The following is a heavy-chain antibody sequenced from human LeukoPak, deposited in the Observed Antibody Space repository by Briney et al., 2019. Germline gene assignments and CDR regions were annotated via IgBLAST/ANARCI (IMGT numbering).Heavy chain of an antibody. CDR2: FNAGNGNT. CDR1: GYTFTSYA. V-gene: IGHV1-3*01. Sequence: ASVKVSCKACGYTFTSYALHWVRQAPGQRLEWMGWFNAGNGNTKYSQKFQGRVTITRDTSASTAYMELSSLRSEDTAVYYCARLTVTTRSFDYWGQGTLVTVSS. J-gene: IGHJ4*02. CDR3: ARLTVTTRSFDY. D-gene: IGHD4-17*01.